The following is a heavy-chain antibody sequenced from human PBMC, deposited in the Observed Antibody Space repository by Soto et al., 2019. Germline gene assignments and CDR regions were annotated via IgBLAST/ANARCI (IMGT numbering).Heavy chain of an antibody. CDR2: IIPIFGTA. CDR1: GGTFSSYT. Sequence: VASVKVSCKASGGTFSSYTISWVRQAPGQGLEWMGRIIPIFGTANYAQKFQGRVTITADESTSTAYMELSSLRSEDTAVYYCASGFPDAFDIWGQGTMVTVSS. V-gene: IGHV1-69*13. CDR3: ASGFPDAFDI. J-gene: IGHJ3*02.